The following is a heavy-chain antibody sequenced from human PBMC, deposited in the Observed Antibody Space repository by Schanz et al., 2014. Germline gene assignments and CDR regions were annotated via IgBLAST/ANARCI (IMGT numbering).Heavy chain of an antibody. D-gene: IGHD1-26*01. CDR2: ISGSSRTI. CDR1: GFGFSSYS. J-gene: IGHJ4*02. V-gene: IGHV3-48*01. CDR3: ARGGSGSHYRLDY. Sequence: EVQLVESGGGLIQPGGSLRLSCAASGFGFSSYSMNWVRQAPGKGLEWVSCISGSSRTIYYADSMKGRFTVSRDNAENALYLQMNSLRAEDTGVYFCARGGSGSHYRLDYWGQGTLVTVSS.